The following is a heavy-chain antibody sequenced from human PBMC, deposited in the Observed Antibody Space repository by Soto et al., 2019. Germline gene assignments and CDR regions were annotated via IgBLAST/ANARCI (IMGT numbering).Heavy chain of an antibody. CDR3: AKSNLVRGVSGVNWFDP. J-gene: IGHJ5*02. CDR2: IYYSGST. CDR1: GGSISSGGYY. V-gene: IGHV4-31*03. D-gene: IGHD3-10*01. Sequence: PSETLSLTCTVSGGSISSGGYYWSWIRQHPGKGLEWIGYIYYSGSTYYNPSLKSRVTISVDTSKNQFSLKLSSVTAADTAVYYCAKSNLVRGVSGVNWFDPWGQGTLVTVSS.